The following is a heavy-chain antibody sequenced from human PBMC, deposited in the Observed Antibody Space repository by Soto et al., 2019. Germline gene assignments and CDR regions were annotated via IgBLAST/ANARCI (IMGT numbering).Heavy chain of an antibody. Sequence: EVQVVESGGVLVQPGGSLRLSCAASGFTFSDYSMYWVRQAPGKGLEWVSYISSSGSTMNYADSVRGRFTISRDNAKNSLYLQMNSLRVEDTAVYYCAKGRGTSWVEEWGQGTLVTVSS. CDR3: AKGRGTSWVEE. D-gene: IGHD7-27*01. CDR1: GFTFSDYS. CDR2: ISSSGSTM. J-gene: IGHJ4*02. V-gene: IGHV3-48*01.